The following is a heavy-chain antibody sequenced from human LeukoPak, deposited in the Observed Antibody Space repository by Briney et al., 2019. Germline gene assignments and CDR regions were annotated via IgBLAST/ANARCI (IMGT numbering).Heavy chain of an antibody. Sequence: SETLSLTCAVDGGSFSGYYWSWIRQPPGKGLESIGEINHSGSTNYNPSLKSLVTISVDTSKNQFSLKLSSVTAADKAMYYCARVGVWGSYRTRGGYWGQGTLVAVSS. CDR3: ARVGVWGSYRTRGGY. D-gene: IGHD3-16*02. CDR2: INHSGST. V-gene: IGHV4-34*01. J-gene: IGHJ4*02. CDR1: GGSFSGYY.